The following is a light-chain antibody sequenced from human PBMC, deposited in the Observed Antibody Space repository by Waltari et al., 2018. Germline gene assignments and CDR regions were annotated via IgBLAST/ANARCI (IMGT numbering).Light chain of an antibody. J-gene: IGLJ3*02. CDR1: SSNTGAGYA. Sequence: QSLLTQPPSLSGAPGQRVTISCTGDSSNTGAGYAVNRSQQFPGTAPRLLMSRNTDRPAGVPERFSGSKSGTSASLAITGLQAEDEAAYYCQSYDSRLTAWVFGGGTKVTVL. CDR2: RNT. V-gene: IGLV1-40*01. CDR3: QSYDSRLTAWV.